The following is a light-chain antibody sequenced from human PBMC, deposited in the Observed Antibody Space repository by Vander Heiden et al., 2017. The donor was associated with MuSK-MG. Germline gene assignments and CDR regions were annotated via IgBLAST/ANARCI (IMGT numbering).Light chain of an antibody. CDR2: DVS. Sequence: YVLAQPPSGAAAPGQTARITCGGNNIGSKSVRWYQPKPGQAPGLVVYDVSARRSGIPERFCGSHSGNTATLTISRVEAGDEADYYCQVWDSSSDHYVFGTGTKVTVL. CDR1: NIGSKS. V-gene: IGLV3-21*02. CDR3: QVWDSSSDHYV. J-gene: IGLJ1*01.